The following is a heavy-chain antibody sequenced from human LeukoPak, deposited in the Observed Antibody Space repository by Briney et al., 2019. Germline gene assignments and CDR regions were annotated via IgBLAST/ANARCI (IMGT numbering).Heavy chain of an antibody. V-gene: IGHV4-39*01. CDR3: AGSLRYFDWALNYYYYYMDV. Sequence: SETLSLTCTVSGGSISSSSYYWGWIRQPPGKGLEWIGSIYYTGSTYYNPSLKSRVTISVDTSKNQFSLKLSSVTAADTAVYYCAGSLRYFDWALNYYYYYMDVWGKGTTVTVSS. D-gene: IGHD3-9*01. CDR2: IYYTGST. CDR1: GGSISSSSYY. J-gene: IGHJ6*03.